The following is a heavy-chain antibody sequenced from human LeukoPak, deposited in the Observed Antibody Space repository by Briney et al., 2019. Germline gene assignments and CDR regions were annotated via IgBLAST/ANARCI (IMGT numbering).Heavy chain of an antibody. CDR3: AREITGTTTWFDP. CDR2: IYYSGST. J-gene: IGHJ5*02. Sequence: SETLSLTCTVSGGSVSSGSYYWSWIRQPPGKGLEWIGYIYYSGSTNYNPSLKSRVTISVDTSKNQFSLKLSSVTAADTAVYYCAREITGTTTWFDPWGQGALVTVSS. D-gene: IGHD1/OR15-1a*01. V-gene: IGHV4-61*01. CDR1: GGSVSSGSYY.